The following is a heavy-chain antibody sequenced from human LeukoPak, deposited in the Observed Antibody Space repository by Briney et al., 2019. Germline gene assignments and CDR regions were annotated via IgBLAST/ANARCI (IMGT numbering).Heavy chain of an antibody. D-gene: IGHD6-19*01. V-gene: IGHV1-2*02. Sequence: ASVKVSCKTSGYSFTAFYIHWVRQAPGQGLEWMGWIHPRRGDTNYAQKFQGRVTMTRDTSISTAYMELSRLRSDDTAVYYCARGRKGSGWLFDYWGQGTLVTVSS. CDR1: GYSFTAFY. CDR3: ARGRKGSGWLFDY. J-gene: IGHJ4*02. CDR2: IHPRRGDT.